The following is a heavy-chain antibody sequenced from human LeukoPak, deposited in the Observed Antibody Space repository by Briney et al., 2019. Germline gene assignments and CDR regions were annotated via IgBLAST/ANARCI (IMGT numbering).Heavy chain of an antibody. J-gene: IGHJ4*02. CDR2: ISRSSTTI. CDR1: GFTFSSYV. D-gene: IGHD6-19*01. CDR3: ARKVAGTANFDY. Sequence: GGSLRLSCAASGFTFSSYVMTWVRQAPGKGLEWVSSISRSSTTIYYADSVKGRFTISRDNAKNSLFLRMNSLRDEDTAVYYCARKVAGTANFDYWGQGTLVTVSS. V-gene: IGHV3-48*02.